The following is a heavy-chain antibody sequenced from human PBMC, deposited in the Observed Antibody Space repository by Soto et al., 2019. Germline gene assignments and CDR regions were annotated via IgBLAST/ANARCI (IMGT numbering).Heavy chain of an antibody. V-gene: IGHV6-1*01. D-gene: IGHD2-21*02. CDR3: ARGKNTAVDF. CDR2: TFYRSKWYS. Sequence: QVQLQQSGSGLVKPSQTLSLTCVMSGDGFSSSSVAWNWFRQSPSRGLGWLGRTFYRSKWYSEYGVYVKNRISINPDASKNQFSLQLNSVSHVETAMYYCARGKNTAVDFWGQGTLVTVSS. J-gene: IGHJ4*02. CDR1: GDGFSSSSVA.